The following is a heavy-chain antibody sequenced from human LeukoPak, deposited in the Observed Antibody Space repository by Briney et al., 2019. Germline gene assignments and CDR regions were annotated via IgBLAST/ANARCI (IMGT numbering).Heavy chain of an antibody. D-gene: IGHD3-22*01. Sequence: GASVKVSCKSSEYTFSANYMHWVRQAPGQGLEWMGWVNPKSGDTNYAQKFQGRVTMTRDTSITTAYMELARLTSDDTAVYYCCVLADSSGYYMAIDYWGQGTLVTVSS. CDR3: CVLADSSGYYMAIDY. CDR2: VNPKSGDT. V-gene: IGHV1-2*02. CDR1: EYTFSANY. J-gene: IGHJ4*02.